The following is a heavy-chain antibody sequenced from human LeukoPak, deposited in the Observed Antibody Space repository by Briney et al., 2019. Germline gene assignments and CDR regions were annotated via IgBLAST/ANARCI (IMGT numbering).Heavy chain of an antibody. D-gene: IGHD3-22*01. CDR2: INQRGST. CDR3: ATYYDSSGYVGGAEYFHH. V-gene: IGHV4-59*01. CDR1: GGSISSYY. J-gene: IGHJ1*01. Sequence: SETLSLTCIVSGGSISSYYWSWIRQPPGRGVEWIGCINQRGSTNYNPSLKSRVTISVDTSKNQFSLQLSSVTAADRAVYYCATYYDSSGYVGGAEYFHHWGQGTLVTV.